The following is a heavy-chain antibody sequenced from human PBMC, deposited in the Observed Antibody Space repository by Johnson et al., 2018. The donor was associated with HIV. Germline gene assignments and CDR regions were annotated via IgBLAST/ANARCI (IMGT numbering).Heavy chain of an antibody. Sequence: EVPLVESGGGVVRPGGSLRLSCAASGFTFDDYDINCVRQAPGKGLEWVSPLIRSGRNADYADSVRGRFTISRDNSKNTLFLQMNSLRADDTAMYYCATSTASDALDIWGQGTMVTVSS. CDR1: GFTFDDYD. D-gene: IGHD1-1*01. CDR3: ATSTASDALDI. V-gene: IGHV3-23*04. J-gene: IGHJ3*02. CDR2: LIRSGRNA.